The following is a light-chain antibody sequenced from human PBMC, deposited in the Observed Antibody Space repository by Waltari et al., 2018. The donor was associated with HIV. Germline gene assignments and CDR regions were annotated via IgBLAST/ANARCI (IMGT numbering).Light chain of an antibody. CDR3: QQYDNYLWT. CDR1: QSSSSW. V-gene: IGKV1-5*03. J-gene: IGKJ1*01. Sequence: DIQMTQSPFTLSASVGDRVTITCRASQSSSSWLAWYQQKPGNVPKLLIYRASTLESGVPSRFSGSGSGTEFTLTISSLQPDDFATYYCQQYDNYLWTFGQGTKVEIK. CDR2: RAS.